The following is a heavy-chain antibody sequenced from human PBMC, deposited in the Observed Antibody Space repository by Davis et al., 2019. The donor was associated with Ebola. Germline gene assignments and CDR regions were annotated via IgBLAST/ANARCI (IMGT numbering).Heavy chain of an antibody. D-gene: IGHD1-7*01. Sequence: ASVKVPCKASEYTFTTYYIHWVRQAPGQGLEWMGIINPRGGATVYAQKFQDRVTMTRDTSTSTVYMELSSLRSEDTAVYYCARYAQTNYCTNTDCPRWYDPWGQGTLVTVSS. V-gene: IGHV1-46*01. CDR2: INPRGGAT. CDR1: EYTFTTYY. J-gene: IGHJ5*02. CDR3: ARYAQTNYCTNTDCPRWYDP.